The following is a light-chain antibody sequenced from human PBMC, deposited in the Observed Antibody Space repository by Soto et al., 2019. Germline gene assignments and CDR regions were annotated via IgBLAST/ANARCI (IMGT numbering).Light chain of an antibody. CDR1: SSNIGAHYD. J-gene: IGLJ1*01. Sequence: QSVLTQPPSVYGAPGQRVTISCTGSSSNIGAHYDVHWYQQLPGTAPKLLIFGNSNRPSGVPDRFSGSKSGTSASLAITGLQAEDEADYYCQSYDNSLSFYVFGTGTKVTVL. CDR2: GNS. V-gene: IGLV1-40*01. CDR3: QSYDNSLSFYV.